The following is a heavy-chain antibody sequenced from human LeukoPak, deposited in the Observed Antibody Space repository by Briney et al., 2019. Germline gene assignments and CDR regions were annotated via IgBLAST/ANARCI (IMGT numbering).Heavy chain of an antibody. Sequence: GGSLRLSCAASGFTFSSYAMHWVRQAPGKGLEWVAVISYDGSNKYYADSVKGRFTISRDNSKNTLYLQMNSLRSEDTAVYYCARGQEITMMTNWFDPWGQGTLVTVSS. CDR2: ISYDGSNK. CDR1: GFTFSSYA. D-gene: IGHD3-22*01. V-gene: IGHV3-30*04. J-gene: IGHJ5*02. CDR3: ARGQEITMMTNWFDP.